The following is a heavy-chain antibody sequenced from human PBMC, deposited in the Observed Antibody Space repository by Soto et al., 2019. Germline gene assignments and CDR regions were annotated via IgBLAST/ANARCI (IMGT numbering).Heavy chain of an antibody. J-gene: IGHJ4*02. D-gene: IGHD2-8*02. CDR2: ISFNATNG. CDR1: GFTFSHFA. V-gene: IGHV3-30-3*01. Sequence: LRLSCAASGFTFSHFAMHWVRQAPGKGLEWISVISFNATNGFFADSVKGRFSISRDNSANRLYLQMTNLRPEDTAIYYCARDRGRGYCTGGLCYLGLDHWGPGNPVTVSS. CDR3: ARDRGRGYCTGGLCYLGLDH.